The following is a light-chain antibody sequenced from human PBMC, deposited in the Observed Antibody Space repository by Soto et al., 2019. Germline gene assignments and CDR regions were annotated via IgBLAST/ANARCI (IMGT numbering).Light chain of an antibody. Sequence: QSALTQPRSVSGSPEQSVTISCTGTSSDDGGYNYVSWYQQHPGKAPKLMIYDVSKRPSGVPDRFSGSKSGNTASLTISGLQAEDEADYYCCSYAGSYTYWVFGGGTKLTVL. J-gene: IGLJ3*02. CDR2: DVS. CDR1: SSDDGGYNY. CDR3: CSYAGSYTYWV. V-gene: IGLV2-11*01.